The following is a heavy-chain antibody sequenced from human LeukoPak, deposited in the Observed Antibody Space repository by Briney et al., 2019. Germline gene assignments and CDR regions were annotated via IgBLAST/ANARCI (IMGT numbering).Heavy chain of an antibody. CDR3: ARDPTRGDLSVY. CDR2: INSNSGET. D-gene: IGHD7-27*01. J-gene: IGHJ4*02. Sequence: SSVKVSCKASGYTFTGYYMHWVRQVPGQGLEWVGWINSNSGETNYAQKFQDRVTMTRETSISTAYMALSRLRSDDTAVYYCARDPTRGDLSVYWGQGTLVTVPS. V-gene: IGHV1-2*02. CDR1: GYTFTGYY.